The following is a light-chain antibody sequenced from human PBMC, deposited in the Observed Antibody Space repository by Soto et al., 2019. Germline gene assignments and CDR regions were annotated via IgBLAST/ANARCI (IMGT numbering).Light chain of an antibody. CDR1: SR. J-gene: IGLJ3*02. CDR3: CSYAGNRVWV. V-gene: IGLV2-23*01. Sequence: QSVLTQPASVSGSPGQSITISCSGASRVSWYQQHPGKAPQLLIHEGSMLPSGVAHRFSASESDNMASLTISGLQAEDEADYHCCSYAGNRVWVFGGGTKLTVL. CDR2: EGS.